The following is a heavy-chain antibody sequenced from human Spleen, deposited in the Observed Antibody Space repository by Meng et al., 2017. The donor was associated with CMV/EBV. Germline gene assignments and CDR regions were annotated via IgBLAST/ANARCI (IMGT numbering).Heavy chain of an antibody. J-gene: IGHJ3*02. Sequence: GGSLRLSCAASGFTFSSYAMSWVRQAPGKGLEWVSVIYSGGSSTYYADSVKGRFTISRDNSKNTLYLQMNSLRAEDPAVYYCAEGKYDFSAFHIWGQGTMVTVSS. CDR2: IYSGGSST. CDR1: GFTFSSYA. V-gene: IGHV3-23*03. CDR3: AEGKYDFSAFHI. D-gene: IGHD3-3*01.